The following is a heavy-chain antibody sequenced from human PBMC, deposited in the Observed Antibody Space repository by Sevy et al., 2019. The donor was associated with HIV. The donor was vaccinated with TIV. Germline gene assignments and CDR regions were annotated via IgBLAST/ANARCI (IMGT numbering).Heavy chain of an antibody. CDR3: ARESSSTWQAGYYGLAV. J-gene: IGHJ6*02. CDR1: GFTFSSYG. V-gene: IGHV3-30*03. CDR2: ISYTGSTK. D-gene: IGHD6-13*01. Sequence: GGSLRLSCAASGFTFSSYGMHWVRQAPGKGLEWVAVISYTGSTKYYADSVKGRFTISRDNSKNTIYLQMNSLRAEDTATYYCARESSSTWQAGYYGLAVWGQGTTVTVSS.